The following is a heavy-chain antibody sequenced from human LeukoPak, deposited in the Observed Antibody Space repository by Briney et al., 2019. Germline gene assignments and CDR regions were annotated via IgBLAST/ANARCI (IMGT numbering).Heavy chain of an antibody. CDR2: INHSGST. Sequence: SETLSLTCAVYGGSFSGYYWSRIRQPPGKGLEWIGEINHSGSTNYNPSLKSRVTISVDTSKNQFSLELSSVTAADTAVYYCARGWRLGELSYPFDYWGQGTLVTVSS. CDR3: ARGWRLGELSYPFDY. D-gene: IGHD3-16*02. J-gene: IGHJ4*02. V-gene: IGHV4-34*01. CDR1: GGSFSGYY.